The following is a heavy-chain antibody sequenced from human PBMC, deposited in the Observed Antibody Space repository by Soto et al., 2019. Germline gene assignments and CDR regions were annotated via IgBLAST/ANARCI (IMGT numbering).Heavy chain of an antibody. D-gene: IGHD3-22*01. CDR3: AKDLRDSSGYYYYIDS. Sequence: SLRLSCAAPGFTFENYAMHWVRLGPGKGLEWVSGISWHSGTIGYADSVRGRLTISRDSSKNTLYLQMNSLRAEDTAVYYCAKDLRDSSGYYYYIDSWGQGILVTVSS. V-gene: IGHV3-9*01. CDR1: GFTFENYA. J-gene: IGHJ4*02. CDR2: ISWHSGTI.